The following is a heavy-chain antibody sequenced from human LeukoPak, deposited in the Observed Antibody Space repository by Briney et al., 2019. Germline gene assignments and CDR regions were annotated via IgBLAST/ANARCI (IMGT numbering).Heavy chain of an antibody. CDR1: GFWLSSYE. J-gene: IGHJ6*02. V-gene: IGHV3-48*03. CDR3: ASGSDGMDV. Sequence: GGSLRVPRAASGFWLSSYELLWVGQAPRKGLEWDSYYSSSGSTIYYADSVKGRFNISRDNAKNPLYLQMNSLRAGDTAVYYCASGSDGMDVWGQGTTVTVSS. CDR2: YSSSGSTI.